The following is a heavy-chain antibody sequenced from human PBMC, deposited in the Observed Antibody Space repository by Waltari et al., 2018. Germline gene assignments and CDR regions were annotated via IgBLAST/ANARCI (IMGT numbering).Heavy chain of an antibody. CDR3: ARGGVNYNNWFDP. V-gene: IGHV4-39*01. CDR2: ISYSGTT. J-gene: IGHJ5*02. Sequence: QLRLQESGPGLVKPSETLSVTCIVSGGSLRDESSYWGWLRQSPEKGLEWIGNISYSGTTFYNPALMSRVTLSVDTLKNQFSLEMTSLTAADTAVYYGARGGVNYNNWFDPWGQGTPVTVSS. D-gene: IGHD3-9*01. CDR1: GGSLRDESSY.